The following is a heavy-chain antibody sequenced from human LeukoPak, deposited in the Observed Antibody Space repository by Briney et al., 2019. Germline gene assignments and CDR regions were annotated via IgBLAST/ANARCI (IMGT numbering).Heavy chain of an antibody. CDR2: ISAYNGNT. CDR1: GYTFTSYG. J-gene: IGHJ4*02. CDR3: ARDLAYCGGDCYKPFDY. Sequence: GASVKVSCKASGYTFTSYGISWVRQAPGQGLEWMGWISAYNGNTNYAQKLQGRVTMTTDTSTSTAYMELRSLRSDDTAVYYCARDLAYCGGDCYKPFDYWGQGTLVTASS. V-gene: IGHV1-18*01. D-gene: IGHD2-21*02.